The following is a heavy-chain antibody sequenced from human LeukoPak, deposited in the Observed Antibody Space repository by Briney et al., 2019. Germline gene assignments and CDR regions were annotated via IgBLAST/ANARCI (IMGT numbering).Heavy chain of an antibody. J-gene: IGHJ4*02. CDR3: AREGGRAAPGRFDY. D-gene: IGHD6-13*01. Sequence: GGSLRLFCAASGINFRSSGMHWVRQAPGKGLEWVTFIQNDGTDKSYAASVQGRFTISRDNSKNTVYLHMNSLRADDTALYYCAREGGRAAPGRFDYWGQGTLVTVSS. CDR2: IQNDGTDK. CDR1: GINFRSSG. V-gene: IGHV3-30*02.